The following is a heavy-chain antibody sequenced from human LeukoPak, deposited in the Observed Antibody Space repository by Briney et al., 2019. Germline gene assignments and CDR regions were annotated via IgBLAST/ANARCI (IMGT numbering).Heavy chain of an antibody. CDR2: IYYSGST. D-gene: IGHD1-26*01. Sequence: PSETLSLTCTVSGGSISSYYWSWIRQPPGKGLEWIGYIYYSGSTNYNPSLKSRVTISVDTSKNQFSLKLSSVTAADTAVYYCARIKWELSYYYYYGMDVWGQGTTVTASS. CDR1: GGSISSYY. J-gene: IGHJ6*02. CDR3: ARIKWELSYYYYYGMDV. V-gene: IGHV4-59*08.